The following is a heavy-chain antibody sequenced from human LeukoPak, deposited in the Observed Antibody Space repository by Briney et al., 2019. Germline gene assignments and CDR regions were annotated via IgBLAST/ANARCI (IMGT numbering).Heavy chain of an antibody. CDR3: AAMGTPYITNWFDP. V-gene: IGHV3-11*04. D-gene: IGHD2-8*01. CDR2: ISSSGSTI. CDR1: GFTFSDYY. J-gene: IGHJ5*02. Sequence: GGSLRLSCAASGFTFSDYYMSWIRQAPGKGLEWVSYISSSGSTIYYADSVKGRFTISRDNAKNSLYLQMNSLRAEDTAVYYCAAMGTPYITNWFDPWGQGTLVTVSS.